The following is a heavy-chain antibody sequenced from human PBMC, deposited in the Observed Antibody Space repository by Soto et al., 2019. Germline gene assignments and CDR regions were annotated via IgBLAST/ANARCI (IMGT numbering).Heavy chain of an antibody. CDR2: IRSSISTL. Sequence: KERERGSYIRSSISTLYYADSVKGRFTISRDNAKNSLYLQMNSLRAEDTAVYYCARDLNYG. V-gene: IGHV3-48*01. CDR3: ARDLNYG. J-gene: IGHJ6*01.